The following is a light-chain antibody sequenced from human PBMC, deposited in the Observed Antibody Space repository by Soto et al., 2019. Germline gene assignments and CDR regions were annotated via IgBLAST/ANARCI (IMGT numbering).Light chain of an antibody. J-gene: IGKJ1*01. CDR1: QSVSSSY. Sequence: EIVLTQSPGTLSLSPGERATLSCRASQSVSSSYLAWYQQKPGQAPRPLIYGASSRAIGIPDRFSGSGSGTDFTLTISRLVPEDFAVDYCQQYGSSPWTFGQGTKVDIK. V-gene: IGKV3-20*01. CDR2: GAS. CDR3: QQYGSSPWT.